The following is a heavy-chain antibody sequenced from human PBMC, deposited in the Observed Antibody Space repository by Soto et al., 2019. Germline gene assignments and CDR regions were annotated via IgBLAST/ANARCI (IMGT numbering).Heavy chain of an antibody. CDR1: GFIFSAHS. V-gene: IGHV3-72*01. D-gene: IGHD1-26*01. CDR2: IKNKANSYTT. Sequence: VQLVESGGGLVQPGGALRLSCAASGFIFSAHSMDWVRQAPGKGLEWVGRIKNKANSYTTDYAASVKGRLTISRDHSKYSLYLQMNSLKTEDTAVYYCTRISLVGATGGRYFDYWGQGTLLTVSS. CDR3: TRISLVGATGGRYFDY. J-gene: IGHJ4*02.